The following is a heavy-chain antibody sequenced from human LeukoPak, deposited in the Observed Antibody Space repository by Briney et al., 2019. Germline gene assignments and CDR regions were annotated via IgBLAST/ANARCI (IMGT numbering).Heavy chain of an antibody. D-gene: IGHD3-22*01. CDR3: ARGMVGYYDSAANREAFDI. CDR2: INHSGST. V-gene: IGHV4-39*07. Sequence: PSETLSLACTVSGGSISSSSYYWGWIRQPPGKGLEWIGEINHSGSTNYNPSLKSRVTISVDTSKNQFSLKLSSVTAADTAVYYCARGMVGYYDSAANREAFDIWGQGTMVTVSS. CDR1: GGSISSSSYY. J-gene: IGHJ3*02.